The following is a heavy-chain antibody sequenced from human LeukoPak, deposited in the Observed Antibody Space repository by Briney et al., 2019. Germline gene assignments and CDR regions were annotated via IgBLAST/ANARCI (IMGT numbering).Heavy chain of an antibody. D-gene: IGHD4-23*01. CDR2: ITNGGRTI. CDR1: GFTFSDYN. J-gene: IGHJ6*02. Sequence: GGSLRLSCAASGFTFSDYNMNWVRQAPGKGLEWVSYITNGGRTIHHADSVKGRFTMTRDNVKKTLHLQMNSLSAEDTAVYYWARSRGLSGGGVDVWGQGTTVTVSS. V-gene: IGHV3-11*01. CDR3: ARSRGLSGGGVDV.